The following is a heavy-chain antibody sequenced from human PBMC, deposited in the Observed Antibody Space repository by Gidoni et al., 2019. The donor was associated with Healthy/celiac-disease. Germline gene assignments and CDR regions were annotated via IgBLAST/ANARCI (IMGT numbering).Heavy chain of an antibody. CDR1: GFTFSGSA. J-gene: IGHJ2*01. CDR2: IRSKANSYAT. Sequence: EVQLVASGGALVQPGGSLKPSCAPRGFTFSGSARHWSRQAPGKGLEWVGRIRSKANSYATAYAASVKGRFTISRDDSKNTAYLQMNSLKTEDTAVYYCTRPYFDLWGRGTLVTVSS. CDR3: TRPYFDL. V-gene: IGHV3-73*02.